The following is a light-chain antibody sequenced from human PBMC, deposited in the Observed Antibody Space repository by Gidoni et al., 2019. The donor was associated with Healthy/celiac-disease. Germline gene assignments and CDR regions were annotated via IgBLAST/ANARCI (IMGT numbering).Light chain of an antibody. CDR3: QQYGSSPT. Sequence: EIVLTPSQGTLALAPGQRATLSYLASQSVSSSYLAWYHQNPGQAPRLLIYGASSRATGIPDRFSGSGSGTDFTLTISRLEPEDLAVYYCQQYGSSPTFGQGTKVEIK. CDR2: GAS. V-gene: IGKV3-20*01. CDR1: QSVSSSY. J-gene: IGKJ1*01.